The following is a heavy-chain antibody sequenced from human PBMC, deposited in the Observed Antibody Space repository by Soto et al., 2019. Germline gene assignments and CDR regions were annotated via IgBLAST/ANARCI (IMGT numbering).Heavy chain of an antibody. J-gene: IGHJ4*02. CDR2: INTSGGGT. CDR3: ARDKITGLFDY. Sequence: GGSLRLSCAASGFTFSTYAMSWVRQAPEKGLQWVSAINTSGGGTYYADSVKGRFTISRDNSKNTLYLQMNSLTAADTAVYYCARDKITGLFDYWGQGTLVTVSS. D-gene: IGHD2-8*02. CDR1: GFTFSTYA. V-gene: IGHV3-23*01.